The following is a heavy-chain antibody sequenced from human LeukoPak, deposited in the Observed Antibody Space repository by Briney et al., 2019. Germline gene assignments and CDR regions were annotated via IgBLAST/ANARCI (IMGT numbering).Heavy chain of an antibody. CDR1: VGSISTYF. Sequence: PSETLSLTCTVSVGSISTYFWSWVRQPPGKGLEWIAYIYSSGSTTYNPSLRSRVTISVDTSKNQFSLKLNSVTVADTAVYYCARGGYLKTDWFDPWGQGALVTVSS. CDR2: IYSSGST. D-gene: IGHD2-15*01. J-gene: IGHJ5*02. V-gene: IGHV4-59*01. CDR3: ARGGYLKTDWFDP.